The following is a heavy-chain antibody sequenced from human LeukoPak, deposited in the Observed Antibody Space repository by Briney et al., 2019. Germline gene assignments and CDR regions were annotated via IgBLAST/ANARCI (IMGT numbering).Heavy chain of an antibody. D-gene: IGHD4-23*01. J-gene: IGHJ4*02. CDR2: IIPIFGTA. V-gene: IGHV1-69*01. Sequence: ASVTVSCTASGGTFSNYAINWVRQAPGQGLEWMGGIIPIFGTAHYSQKFQGRVTITAVDSMSTAYMELSSLRSDDTAVYFCARGWLAGTTVVTPYNYWGQGTLVTVSS. CDR3: ARGWLAGTTVVTPYNY. CDR1: GGTFSNYA.